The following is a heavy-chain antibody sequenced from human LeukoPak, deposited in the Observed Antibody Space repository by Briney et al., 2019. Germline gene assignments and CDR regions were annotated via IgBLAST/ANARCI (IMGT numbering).Heavy chain of an antibody. D-gene: IGHD3-3*01. CDR1: GYTFTSYG. Sequence: ASVKVSCKASGYTFTSYGISWVRQALGQGLEWVGWISAYNGNTNYAQKLQGRVTMTTDTSTSTAYMELRSLRSDDTAVYYCARDTVSRYYDFWAVFDYWGQGTLVTVSS. CDR2: ISAYNGNT. CDR3: ARDTVSRYYDFWAVFDY. V-gene: IGHV1-18*01. J-gene: IGHJ4*02.